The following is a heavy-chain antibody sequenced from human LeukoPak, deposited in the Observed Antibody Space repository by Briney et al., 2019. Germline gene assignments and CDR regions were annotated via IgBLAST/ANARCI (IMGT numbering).Heavy chain of an antibody. J-gene: IGHJ3*02. D-gene: IGHD4-17*01. CDR3: ARDHRPIRVTTAVDAFDI. V-gene: IGHV4-30-4*01. Sequence: PSETVSLTCTVSGGSISSGDYYWSWIRQPPGKGLEWIGYIYYSGSTYYNPSLKSRVTISVDASKNQFSLKLSSVTAADTAVYYCARDHRPIRVTTAVDAFDIWGQGTMVAVSS. CDR2: IYYSGST. CDR1: GGSISSGDYY.